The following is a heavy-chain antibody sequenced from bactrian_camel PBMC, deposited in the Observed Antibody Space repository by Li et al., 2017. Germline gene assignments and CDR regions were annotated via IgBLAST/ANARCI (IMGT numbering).Heavy chain of an antibody. CDR1: KYSDCM. Sequence: GSLRLSCAASKYSDCMAWFRQAPGREREWVGALGTDGVSVLAPSVKDRVSISRDAASDTLYLQINSLNPEDTAIYYCAARDPRCGWNIYQLRPTDFAFWGQGTQVTVS. D-gene: IGHD1*01. J-gene: IGHJ6*01. CDR2: LGTDGVS. CDR3: AARDPRCGWNIYQLRPTDFAF. V-gene: IGHV3S53*01.